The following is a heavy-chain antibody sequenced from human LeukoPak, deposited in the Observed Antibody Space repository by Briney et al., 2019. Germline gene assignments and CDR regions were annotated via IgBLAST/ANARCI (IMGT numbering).Heavy chain of an antibody. J-gene: IGHJ4*02. CDR3: AKASNTVVITWCVY. CDR2: ISGSGGST. CDR1: GFTFSIYA. V-gene: IGHV3-23*01. Sequence: GGSLRLSCTASGFTFSIYAMSWVRQAPGKGLEWVSAISGSGGSTYYAGSVKGRFTISRDNSKNTLYLQMNSLRAEDTAVYYCAKASNTVVITWCVYWGQGTLVTVSS. D-gene: IGHD3-22*01.